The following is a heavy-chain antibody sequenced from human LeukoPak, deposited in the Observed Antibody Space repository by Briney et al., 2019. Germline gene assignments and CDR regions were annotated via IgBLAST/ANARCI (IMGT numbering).Heavy chain of an antibody. D-gene: IGHD4-23*01. J-gene: IGHJ4*02. CDR2: IIPILGIA. Sequence: GASVKVSCKASVGTFSSYAISWVRQAPGQGLEWMGRIIPILGIANYAQKFQGRVTITADKSTSTAYMELSSLRSEDTAVYYCARDLPDYGGNVRFDYWGQGTLVTVSS. CDR3: ARDLPDYGGNVRFDY. V-gene: IGHV1-69*04. CDR1: VGTFSSYA.